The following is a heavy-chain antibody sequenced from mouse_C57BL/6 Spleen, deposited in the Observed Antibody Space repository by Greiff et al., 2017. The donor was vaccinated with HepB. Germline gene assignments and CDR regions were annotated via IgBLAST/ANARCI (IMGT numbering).Heavy chain of an antibody. Sequence: EVKLVESGGGLVKPGGSLKLSCAASGFTFSDYGMHWVRQAPEKGLEWVAYISSGSSTIYYADTVKGRLTISRDNAKNTLFLQMTSLRSEDTAMYYCARRNLIYYGYDDAMDYWGQGTSVTVSS. D-gene: IGHD2-2*01. CDR3: ARRNLIYYGYDDAMDY. V-gene: IGHV5-17*01. CDR2: ISSGSSTI. CDR1: GFTFSDYG. J-gene: IGHJ4*01.